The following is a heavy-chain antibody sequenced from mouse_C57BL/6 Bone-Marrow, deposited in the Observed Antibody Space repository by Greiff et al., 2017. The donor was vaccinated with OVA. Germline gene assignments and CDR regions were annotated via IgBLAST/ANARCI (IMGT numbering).Heavy chain of an antibody. D-gene: IGHD2-14*01. Sequence: EVQVVESGPGLVKPSQSLSLPCSVTGYSITSGYYWNWIRQFPGNKLEWMGYISYDGSNNYNPSLKNRISITRDTSKNQFFLKLNSVTTEDTATYYCANYRDWYFDVWGTGTTVTVSS. CDR3: ANYRDWYFDV. J-gene: IGHJ1*03. CDR2: ISYDGSN. CDR1: GYSITSGYY. V-gene: IGHV3-6*01.